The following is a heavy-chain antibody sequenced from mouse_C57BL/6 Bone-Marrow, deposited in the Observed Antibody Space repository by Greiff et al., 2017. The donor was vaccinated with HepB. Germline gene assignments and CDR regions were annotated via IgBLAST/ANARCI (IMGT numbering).Heavy chain of an antibody. CDR1: GYTFTSYW. V-gene: IGHV1-5*01. D-gene: IGHD2-2*01. Sequence: VQLQQSGTVLARPGASVKMSCKTSGYTFTSYWMHWVKQRPGQGLEWIGAIYPGNSDTSYNQKFKGKAKLTAVTSASTAYMELSSLTNDDSAVYYCTGLLWLRRRGRRHYYAMDYWGQGTSVTVSS. CDR3: TGLLWLRRRGRRHYYAMDY. J-gene: IGHJ4*01. CDR2: IYPGNSDT.